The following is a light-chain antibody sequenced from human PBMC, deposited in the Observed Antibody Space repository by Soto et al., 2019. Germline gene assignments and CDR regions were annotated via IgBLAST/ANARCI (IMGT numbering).Light chain of an antibody. V-gene: IGKV1-6*01. CDR1: QGIRND. J-gene: IGKJ3*01. Sequence: IQMTQSPSTLSASVGARVTITCRASQGIRNDLDWFQQKPGKAPKLLIYAASNLQSGVPARFSGSGSGTDFTLTISSLQPEDFATYYCLQKYFYPFTFGPGTKVDIK. CDR3: LQKYFYPFT. CDR2: AAS.